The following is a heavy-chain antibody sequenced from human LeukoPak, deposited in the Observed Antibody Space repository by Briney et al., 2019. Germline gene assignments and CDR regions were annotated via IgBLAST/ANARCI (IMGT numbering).Heavy chain of an antibody. CDR3: ARASLVTAGWFDP. Sequence: GGSLRLSCAASGFTFSDYYMSWIRQAPGKGLEWVSYISSSGSTIYYADSVKGRFTISRDNAKNSLYLQMNSLKAEDTAVYYCARASLVTAGWFDPWGQGTLVTVSS. CDR2: ISSSGSTI. V-gene: IGHV3-11*01. CDR1: GFTFSDYY. D-gene: IGHD2-21*02. J-gene: IGHJ5*02.